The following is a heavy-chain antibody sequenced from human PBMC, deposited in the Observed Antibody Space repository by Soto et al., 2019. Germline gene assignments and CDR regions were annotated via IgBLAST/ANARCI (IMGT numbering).Heavy chain of an antibody. J-gene: IGHJ4*02. Sequence: EVQLLESGGGLVQPGGSLRLSCAGSGFTFNNYAMTWVRQAPGKGLEWVSAISGGGDTTSYADSVKGRFTVSRDGSKNTLYLQMSSLRAEDTALYYCAKGRGGLESLTPCVDFWGQGTLVTVSS. CDR1: GFTFNNYA. CDR2: ISGGGDTT. CDR3: AKGRGGLESLTPCVDF. D-gene: IGHD3-3*01. V-gene: IGHV3-23*01.